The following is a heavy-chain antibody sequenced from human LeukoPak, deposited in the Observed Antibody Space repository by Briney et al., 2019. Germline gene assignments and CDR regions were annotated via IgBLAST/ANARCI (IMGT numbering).Heavy chain of an antibody. CDR2: ISSSGSTI. CDR1: GFTFSSYE. J-gene: IGHJ4*02. D-gene: IGHD5-18*01. Sequence: PGGSLRPSCAASGFTFSSYEMNWVRQAPGKGLEWVSYISSSGSTIYYADSVKGRFTISRDNAKNSLYPQMNSLRAEDTAVYYCAREGGSRGYSYGAFDYWGQGTLVTVSS. CDR3: AREGGSRGYSYGAFDY. V-gene: IGHV3-48*03.